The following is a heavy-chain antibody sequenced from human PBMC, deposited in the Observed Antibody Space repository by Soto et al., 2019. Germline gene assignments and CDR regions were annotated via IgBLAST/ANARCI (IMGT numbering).Heavy chain of an antibody. V-gene: IGHV4-30-2*01. D-gene: IGHD3-10*01. Sequence: SETLSLTCAVSGGSISSGGYSWSWIRQPPGKGLEWIGYIYHSGRTYYNPSLKSRVTISVDRSKNQFSLKLSSVTAADTAVYYCARAMLVRGVGFDYWGQGTLVTVSS. CDR3: ARAMLVRGVGFDY. CDR1: GGSISSGGYS. CDR2: IYHSGRT. J-gene: IGHJ4*02.